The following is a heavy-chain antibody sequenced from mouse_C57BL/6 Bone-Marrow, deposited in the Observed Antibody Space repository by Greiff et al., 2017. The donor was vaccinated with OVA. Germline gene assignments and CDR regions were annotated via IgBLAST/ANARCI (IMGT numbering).Heavy chain of an antibody. J-gene: IGHJ2*01. D-gene: IGHD2-5*01. V-gene: IGHV1-55*01. CDR3: ASQTSNYEDYFDY. CDR2: IYPGSGST. Sequence: QVQLQQPGAELVKPGASVKMSCKASGYTFTSYWITWVKQRPGQGLEWIGDIYPGSGSTNYNEKFKSKATLTVDTSSSTAYMQLISLTSEDSAVYYCASQTSNYEDYFDYWGQGTTLTVSS. CDR1: GYTFTSYW.